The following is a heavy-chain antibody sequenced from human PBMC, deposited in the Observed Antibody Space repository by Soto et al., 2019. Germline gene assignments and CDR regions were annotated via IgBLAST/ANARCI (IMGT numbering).Heavy chain of an antibody. CDR1: GCTFRSFW. CDR2: ASPDGTST. D-gene: IGHD4-17*01. CDR3: TRHGSGDYFLFDP. Sequence: EVQLVESGGGLVQPGGSLRLSCAASGCTFRSFWMHWVRQAPGKGLEWVSRASPDGTSTSYADSVKGRFTISRDNAKNTLFMQMNSLRAEDTAVYYCTRHGSGDYFLFDPWGQGTLVTVSS. J-gene: IGHJ5*02. V-gene: IGHV3-74*01.